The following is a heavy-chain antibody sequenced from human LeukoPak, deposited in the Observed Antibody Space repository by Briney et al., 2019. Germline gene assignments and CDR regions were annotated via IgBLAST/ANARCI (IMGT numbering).Heavy chain of an antibody. CDR2: VHYSLNS. V-gene: IGHV4-59*01. J-gene: IGHJ4*02. CDR1: GASINGYY. D-gene: IGHD5-24*01. Sequence: PSETLSLTCTVSGASINGYYWSWIRQPPGKGLEWIGNVHYSLNSNYSPSLESRVTISMDTSKRQFSLKLTSMTAADTAVYYCACYKIVERNFDFWGQGMLVTVSS. CDR3: ACYKIVERNFDF.